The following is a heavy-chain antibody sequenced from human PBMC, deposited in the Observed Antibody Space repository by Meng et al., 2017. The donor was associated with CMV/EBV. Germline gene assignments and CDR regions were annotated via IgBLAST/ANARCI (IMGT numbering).Heavy chain of an antibody. J-gene: IGHJ6*02. CDR1: GFTLSTYT. D-gene: IGHD3-3*01. CDR2: FLYDGSDE. V-gene: IGHV3-30*04. CDR3: ARGGGITIFGVVIIQLETGVDV. Sequence: GESLKISCAASGFTLSTYTMHWVRQAPGKGLEWVAAFLYDGSDEYYADSVKGRFTISRDNAKNSLYLQMNSLRAEDTAVYYCARGGGITIFGVVIIQLETGVDVWGQGTTVTVSS.